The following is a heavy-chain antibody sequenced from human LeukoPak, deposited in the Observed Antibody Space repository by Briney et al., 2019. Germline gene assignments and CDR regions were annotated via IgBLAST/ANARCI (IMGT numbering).Heavy chain of an antibody. CDR3: ARFTIFGVGTDY. V-gene: IGHV3-21*01. D-gene: IGHD3-3*01. CDR2: ISSSSSYI. CDR1: GFTFSSYS. Sequence: PGGSLRLSCAASGFTFSSYSMNWVRQAPGKGLEWVSSISSSSSYIYYADSVKGRFTISRDNANNSLYLQMNSLRAEDTAVYYCARFTIFGVGTDYWGQGTLVTVSS. J-gene: IGHJ4*02.